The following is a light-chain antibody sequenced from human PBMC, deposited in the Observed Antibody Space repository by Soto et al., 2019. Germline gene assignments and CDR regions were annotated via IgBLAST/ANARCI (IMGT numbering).Light chain of an antibody. J-gene: IGLJ2*01. Sequence: QSVLTQPASVSGSPGQSITISCTGTSSDVGGYNYVSWYQQHPGKAPKLMIFEVSNRPSGVSNRFSGSKSGNTASLTISGLQAEDEADYYCSSYAISNILFGGGTQLTVL. CDR1: SSDVGGYNY. CDR3: SSYAISNIL. CDR2: EVS. V-gene: IGLV2-14*01.